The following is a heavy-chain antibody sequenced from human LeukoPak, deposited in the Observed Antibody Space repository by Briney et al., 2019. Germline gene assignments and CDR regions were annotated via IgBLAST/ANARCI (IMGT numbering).Heavy chain of an antibody. CDR3: ARRGAAAGYDAFDI. CDR2: ISGSSSYT. CDR1: GFTFSDYY. D-gene: IGHD6-13*01. J-gene: IGHJ3*02. V-gene: IGHV3-11*03. Sequence: PGGSLRLSCAASGFTFSDYYMSWIRQAPGKGLEWVSYISGSSSYTDYADSVKGRFTISRDNAKNSLHLQMNSLRAEDTAVYYCARRGAAAGYDAFDIWGQGTMVTVSS.